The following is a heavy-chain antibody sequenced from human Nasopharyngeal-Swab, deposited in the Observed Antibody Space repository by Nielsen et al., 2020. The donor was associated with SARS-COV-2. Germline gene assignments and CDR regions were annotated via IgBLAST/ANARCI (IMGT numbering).Heavy chain of an antibody. Sequence: WIRKPPGKGLEWIGSIHYSGSTYNKPSLKSRVTISVDTSKNQFSLKLSSVTAADTAVYYCARQGHGIVEPKARFDCWGQGTLVTVSS. CDR2: IHYSGST. D-gene: IGHD1-26*01. J-gene: IGHJ4*02. CDR3: ARQGHGIVEPKARFDC. V-gene: IGHV4-39*01.